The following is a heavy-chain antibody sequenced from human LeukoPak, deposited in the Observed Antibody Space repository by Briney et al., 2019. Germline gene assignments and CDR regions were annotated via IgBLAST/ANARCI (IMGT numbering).Heavy chain of an antibody. Sequence: GGSLRLSRAASGFTFSSYEMNWVRQTPGKGLEWLSYISSSGSTIYYADSVKGRFTISRDNAKNSLYLQMNSLRAEDTAVYYCAELGITMIGGVWGKGTTVTISS. J-gene: IGHJ6*04. D-gene: IGHD3-10*02. CDR1: GFTFSSYE. V-gene: IGHV3-48*03. CDR3: AELGITMIGGV. CDR2: ISSSGSTI.